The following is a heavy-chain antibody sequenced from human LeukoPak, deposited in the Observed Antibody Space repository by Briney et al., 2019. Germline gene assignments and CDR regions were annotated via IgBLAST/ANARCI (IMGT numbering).Heavy chain of an antibody. CDR3: AFQESYPGYFDY. D-gene: IGHD1-26*01. V-gene: IGHV1-18*01. CDR1: GYTFTSYG. J-gene: IGHJ4*02. Sequence: PVASVKVSCKASGYTFTSYGISWVRQAPGQGLEWMGWISAYNGNTNYAQKFQGRVTITADESTSTAYMELSSLRSEDTAVYYCAFQESYPGYFDYWGQGTLVTVSS. CDR2: ISAYNGNT.